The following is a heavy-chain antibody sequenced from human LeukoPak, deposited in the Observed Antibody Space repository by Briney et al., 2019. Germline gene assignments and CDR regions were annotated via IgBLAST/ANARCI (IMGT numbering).Heavy chain of an antibody. J-gene: IGHJ5*02. V-gene: IGHV3-15*01. D-gene: IGHD3-10*01. Sequence: PGGSLRLSCAASGFTFSDFYMSWVRQAPGKGLEWVGRIKSKTDGGTTDYAAPVKGRFTISRDDSKTTLYLQMNSLKTEDTAVYYCAVLWFGSYSLPFDPWGQGTLVTVSS. CDR2: IKSKTDGGTT. CDR1: GFTFSDFY. CDR3: AVLWFGSYSLPFDP.